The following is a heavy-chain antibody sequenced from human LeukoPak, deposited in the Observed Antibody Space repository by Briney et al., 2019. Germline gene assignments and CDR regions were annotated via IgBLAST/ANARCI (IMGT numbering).Heavy chain of an antibody. J-gene: IGHJ4*02. CDR2: FDPEDGET. D-gene: IGHD2-2*01. V-gene: IGHV1-24*01. CDR3: ATDLYCSSTSCDPLDY. Sequence: ASVKVSCKVSGYTLTELSMHWVRQAPGKGLEWMGGFDPEDGETIYAQKFQGRVTMTEDTSTDTAYMELSSLRSEDTAVYYCATDLYCSSTSCDPLDYWGQGTLATVSS. CDR1: GYTLTELS.